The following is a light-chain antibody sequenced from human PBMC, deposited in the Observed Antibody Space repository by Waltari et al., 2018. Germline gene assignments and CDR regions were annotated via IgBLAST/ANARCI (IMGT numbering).Light chain of an antibody. CDR3: QQYSSSPNT. J-gene: IGKJ2*01. Sequence: EIVLPQSPGTLSLSPGERATLSCRASQSVSSNYLAWYQQKPGQAPRLLIYGASSRATGIPDRFSGSGSGTDFTLTISRVEPEDFAVYYCQQYSSSPNTFGQGTKLEIK. V-gene: IGKV3-20*01. CDR2: GAS. CDR1: QSVSSNY.